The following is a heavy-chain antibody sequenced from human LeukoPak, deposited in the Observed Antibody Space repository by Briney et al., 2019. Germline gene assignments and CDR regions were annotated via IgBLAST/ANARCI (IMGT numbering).Heavy chain of an antibody. Sequence: PGGSLRLSCAASGFTFSSYWMTWVRQAPGKGLEWVANIKLDVSETYYVDSVRGRFTISRDNTKNSLYLQMDSLRAEDTAAYYCARKGNAFDFWGQGTMVTVSS. CDR1: GFTFSSYW. D-gene: IGHD3-10*01. J-gene: IGHJ3*01. CDR3: ARKGNAFDF. V-gene: IGHV3-7*01. CDR2: IKLDVSET.